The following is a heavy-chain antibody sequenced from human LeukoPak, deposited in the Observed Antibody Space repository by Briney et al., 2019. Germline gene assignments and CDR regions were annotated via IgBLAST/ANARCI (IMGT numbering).Heavy chain of an antibody. D-gene: IGHD2-15*01. Sequence: GASVTVSCKASGYTFTTLDINWMRHAPAPGLEWMGWINPKGGYTGSAQKFQGRVTFTRATSKSKAYMELSSLRSEDTAVYYCARVDGSPDYCGQGTLGTVSS. CDR2: INPKGGYT. CDR3: ARVDGSPDY. V-gene: IGHV1-8*03. CDR1: GYTFTTLD. J-gene: IGHJ4*02.